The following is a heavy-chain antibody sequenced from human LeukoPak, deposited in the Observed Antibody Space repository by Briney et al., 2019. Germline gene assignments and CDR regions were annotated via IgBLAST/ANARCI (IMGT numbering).Heavy chain of an antibody. J-gene: IGHJ6*03. CDR1: GFTFSSYG. CDR3: ARDQDYYYMDV. V-gene: IGHV3-74*01. CDR2: INSDESST. Sequence: GGSLRLSCVASGFTFSSYGMHWVRQAPGKGLVWVSRINSDESSTNYADSVKGRFTISRDNAKNTLYLQMNSLRAEDTAVYYCARDQDYYYMDVWGKGTTVTISS.